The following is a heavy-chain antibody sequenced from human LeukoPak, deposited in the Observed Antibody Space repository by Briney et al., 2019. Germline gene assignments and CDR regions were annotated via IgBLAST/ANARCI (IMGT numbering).Heavy chain of an antibody. V-gene: IGHV4-4*07. D-gene: IGHD2-2*01. Sequence: PSEALSLTCTVSGVSISSYYWSWIRQPAGKGLEWIGRIYTSGSTNYNPSLKSRVTMSVDTSKNQFSLKLSSVTAADTAVYYCARDRYCSSTSCYFGSTGWFDPWGQGTLVTVSS. CDR2: IYTSGST. CDR1: GVSISSYY. CDR3: ARDRYCSSTSCYFGSTGWFDP. J-gene: IGHJ5*02.